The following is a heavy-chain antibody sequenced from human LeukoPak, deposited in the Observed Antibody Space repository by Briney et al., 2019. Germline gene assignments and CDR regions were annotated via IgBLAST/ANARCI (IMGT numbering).Heavy chain of an antibody. D-gene: IGHD3-22*01. CDR3: ARGSYDRYYYYYYMDV. V-gene: IGHV4-34*01. Sequence: PSETLSLTCTVSGGSISSFYWSWIRQPPGKGLEWIGEINHSGSTNYNPSLKSRVTISVDTSKNQFSLKLSSVTAADTAVYYCARGSYDRYYYYYYMDVWGKGTTVTVSS. J-gene: IGHJ6*03. CDR1: GGSISSFY. CDR2: INHSGST.